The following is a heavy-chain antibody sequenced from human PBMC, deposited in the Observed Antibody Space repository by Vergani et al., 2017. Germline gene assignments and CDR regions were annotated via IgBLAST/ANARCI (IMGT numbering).Heavy chain of an antibody. V-gene: IGHV4-59*01. Sequence: QVQLQESGPRLVKPSETLSLTCTVSDGSIRNYYWSWIRQSPGKGLEWIGYVYYSGSTNYNPSLRSRVIISVDTSNNQFSLKLTSVTAADTAVYYCAGAADYNWFDPWGQGTWSPSPQ. CDR3: AGAADYNWFDP. D-gene: IGHD5-12*01. CDR1: DGSIRNYY. CDR2: VYYSGST. J-gene: IGHJ5*02.